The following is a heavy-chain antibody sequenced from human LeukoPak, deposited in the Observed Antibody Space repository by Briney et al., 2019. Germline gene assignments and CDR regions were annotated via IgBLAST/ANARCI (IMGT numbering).Heavy chain of an antibody. V-gene: IGHV1-2*04. CDR3: ARDRLVLVPAALYYYYGMDV. CDR2: INPNSGGT. J-gene: IGHJ6*02. CDR1: GYTFNGNY. Sequence: ASVKVSCKASGYTFNGNYMNWVRQGPGQGLEWGGWINPNSGGTNYAQKFQGWVTMTRASCINSAYMELSRLTSDDTAVYYCARDRLVLVPAALYYYYGMDVWGQGTTGTVSS. D-gene: IGHD2-2*01.